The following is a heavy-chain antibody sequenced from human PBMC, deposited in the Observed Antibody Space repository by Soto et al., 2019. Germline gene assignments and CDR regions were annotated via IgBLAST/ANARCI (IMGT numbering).Heavy chain of an antibody. CDR2: VSKSDYT. V-gene: IGHV3-21*01. J-gene: IGHJ4*02. Sequence: GGSLRLSCAVSGFYFNNYGINWVRQAPGKGLEWVSSVSKSDYTYYSDSVKGRFTISRDNAKDSVSLQMNSLRAEDTAVYYCARALDEPPYFDYWGQGTLVTVSS. D-gene: IGHD3-3*01. CDR1: GFYFNNYG. CDR3: ARALDEPPYFDY.